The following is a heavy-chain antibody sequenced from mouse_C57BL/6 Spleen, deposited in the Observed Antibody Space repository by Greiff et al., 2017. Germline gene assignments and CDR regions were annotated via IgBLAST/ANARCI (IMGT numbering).Heavy chain of an antibody. V-gene: IGHV1-80*01. D-gene: IGHD2-4*01. Sequence: QVQLQQSGAELVKPGASVKISCKASGYAFSSYWMNWVKQRPGKGLEWIGQIYPGDGDTNYNGKFKGKATLTADPSSSTAYMQLSSLTAEDSAVYFGARWRDYEWFGYWGKGALVTVSA. CDR3: ARWRDYEWFGY. J-gene: IGHJ3*01. CDR1: GYAFSSYW. CDR2: IYPGDGDT.